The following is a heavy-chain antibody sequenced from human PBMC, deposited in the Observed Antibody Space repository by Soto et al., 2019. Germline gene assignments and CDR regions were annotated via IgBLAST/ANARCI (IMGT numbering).Heavy chain of an antibody. CDR2: IIPIFGTA. J-gene: IGHJ5*02. D-gene: IGHD2-21*02. Sequence: EASVKVSCKASGGTFSSYAISWVRQAPGQGLEWMGGIIPIFGTANYAQKFQGRVTITADESTSTAYMELSSLRSEDTAVYYCARGGPGDDNWFDPWGQGTLVTVSS. V-gene: IGHV1-69*13. CDR1: GGTFSSYA. CDR3: ARGGPGDDNWFDP.